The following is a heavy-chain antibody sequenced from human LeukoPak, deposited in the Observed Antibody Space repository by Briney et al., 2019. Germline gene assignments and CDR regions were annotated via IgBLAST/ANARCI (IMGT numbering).Heavy chain of an antibody. D-gene: IGHD3-22*01. V-gene: IGHV3-21*01. CDR3: ARRGYYDCGFDY. J-gene: IGHJ4*02. CDR1: EFTFSSYS. Sequence: PGGSLRLSCAGSEFTFSSYSMHWVRQAPGKGLEWVSSISGSSSDIYFADSVKGRFTISRDNSKNSLYLQMKGLRAEDTALYYCARRGYYDCGFDYWGQGTLVTVSS. CDR2: ISGSSSDI.